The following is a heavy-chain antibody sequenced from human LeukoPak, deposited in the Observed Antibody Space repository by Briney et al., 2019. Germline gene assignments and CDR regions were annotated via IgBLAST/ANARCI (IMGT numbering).Heavy chain of an antibody. CDR2: TRNKANSYTT. D-gene: IGHD1-26*01. Sequence: GGSLRLSCAASGITFSDHYMEWVRQAPGKGLEWVGRTRNKANSYTTEYAASVKGRFTILRDDSKNSLYLQMNSLKTEDTAVYYCARAAYSGSYYWYFDLWGRGTLVTVSS. J-gene: IGHJ2*01. CDR1: GITFSDHY. V-gene: IGHV3-72*01. CDR3: ARAAYSGSYYWYFDL.